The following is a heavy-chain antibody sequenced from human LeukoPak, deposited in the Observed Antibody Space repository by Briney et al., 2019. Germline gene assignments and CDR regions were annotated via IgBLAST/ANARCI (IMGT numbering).Heavy chain of an antibody. J-gene: IGHJ4*02. V-gene: IGHV3-23*01. CDR1: GFTFSSIA. CDR3: GKDYFNYGENGPGHY. CDR2: ISGSGGGT. D-gene: IGHD4-17*01. Sequence: HPGGSLRLSCAASGFTFSSIAMSWVRQAPDKGLEWVSTISGSGGGTYYADSVKGRFTISRDNSKNTLHLQMNSLRVEDTAVYYCGKDYFNYGENGPGHYWGQGTLVTVSS.